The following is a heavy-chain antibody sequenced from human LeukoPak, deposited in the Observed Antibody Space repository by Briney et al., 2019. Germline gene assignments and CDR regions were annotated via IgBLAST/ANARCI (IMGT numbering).Heavy chain of an antibody. J-gene: IGHJ3*02. CDR1: GFTFSVYA. CDR2: ISGSGGST. Sequence: GGSLRLSCAASGFTFSVYAMSWVRQAPGKGLEWVSAISGSGGSTYYADSVKGRFTISRDNSKNTLYLQMNSLRAEDTAVYYCVRVVVPAAIGAFDIWGQGTMVTVSS. CDR3: VRVVVPAAIGAFDI. D-gene: IGHD2-2*02. V-gene: IGHV3-23*01.